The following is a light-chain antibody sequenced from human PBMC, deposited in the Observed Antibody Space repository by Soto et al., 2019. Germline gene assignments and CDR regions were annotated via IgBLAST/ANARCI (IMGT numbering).Light chain of an antibody. CDR3: QHYVDSPWD. CDR1: QSFPSSY. CDR2: ASS. J-gene: IGKJ1*01. Sequence: EIVLTQSPGTLSLSPGERATLFCRASQSFPSSYLACYQQRPGQPPRLLIYASSSRAAGIPERFSGSVSGTDFILTISRLDPEDFAVYYCQHYVDSPWDFGQGTWVEIK. V-gene: IGKV3-20*01.